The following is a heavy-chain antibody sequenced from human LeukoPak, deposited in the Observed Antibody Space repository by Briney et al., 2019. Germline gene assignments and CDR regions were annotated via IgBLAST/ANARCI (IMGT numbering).Heavy chain of an antibody. Sequence: GASVKVSCKASGYTFTSYDINWVRQATGQGLEWMGWMNPNSGSTGYAQKFQGRVTMTRNTSISTAYMELSSLRSEDTAVYYYARAEGSTIFGVVTNLYYFDYWGQGTLVTVSS. J-gene: IGHJ4*02. CDR3: ARAEGSTIFGVVTNLYYFDY. D-gene: IGHD3-3*01. V-gene: IGHV1-8*01. CDR1: GYTFTSYD. CDR2: MNPNSGST.